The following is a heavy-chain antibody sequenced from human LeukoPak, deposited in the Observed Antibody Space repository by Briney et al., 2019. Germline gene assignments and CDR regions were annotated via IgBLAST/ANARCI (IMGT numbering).Heavy chain of an antibody. CDR3: ARHRDGYNYYFDY. J-gene: IGHJ4*02. CDR2: IYTSGNT. D-gene: IGHD5-24*01. Sequence: SETLSLTCTVSGGSISSYYRNWIRQPPGKGLEWIGYIYTSGNTNYNPSLKSRVTISVDTSKNQFSLKLSSVTAADAAVYYCARHRDGYNYYFDYWGQGTLVTVSS. V-gene: IGHV4-4*09. CDR1: GGSISSYY.